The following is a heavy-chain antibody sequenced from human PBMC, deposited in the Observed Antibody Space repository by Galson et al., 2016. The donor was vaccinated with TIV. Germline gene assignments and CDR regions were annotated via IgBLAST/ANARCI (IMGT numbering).Heavy chain of an antibody. J-gene: IGHJ2*01. D-gene: IGHD6-13*01. CDR3: ARPSDSSWYFDL. Sequence: SVKVSCKASGGSFSNYAINWVRQAPGQGLEWMGGIIPIFRSPNYAQRFQGRVTITADESTSTAFVELSSLRSDDTAVYYCARPSDSSWYFDLWGRGTPVIVSP. CDR2: IIPIFRSP. V-gene: IGHV1-69*13. CDR1: GGSFSNYA.